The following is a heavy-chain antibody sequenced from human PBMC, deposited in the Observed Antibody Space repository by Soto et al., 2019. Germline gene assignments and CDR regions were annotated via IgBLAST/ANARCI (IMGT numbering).Heavy chain of an antibody. D-gene: IGHD2-15*01. J-gene: IGHJ3*01. Sequence: ASVKVSCKASGYTFTSYYMHWVRQAPGQGLEWMGIINPSGGSTSYAQKFQGRVTMTRDTSTSTVYMELSSLRSEDTAVYYCARDVPSYSIVDGLFDLWGQGTMATVPS. CDR1: GYTFTSYY. V-gene: IGHV1-46*03. CDR3: ARDVPSYSIVDGLFDL. CDR2: INPSGGST.